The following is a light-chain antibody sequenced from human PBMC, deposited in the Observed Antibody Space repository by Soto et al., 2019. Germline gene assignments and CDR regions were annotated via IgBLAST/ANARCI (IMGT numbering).Light chain of an antibody. J-gene: IGKJ1*01. V-gene: IGKV1-33*01. CDR3: QQYDNLPGGT. CDR1: QDISNY. CDR2: DAS. Sequence: DIQMTQSPSSLSASVGDRVTITCQASQDISNYLNWYQQKPGKAPKLLIYDASNLETRVPSRFSGSGSGTDFTFTISSLQPEDIATYYCQQYDNLPGGTFGQGTKVEIK.